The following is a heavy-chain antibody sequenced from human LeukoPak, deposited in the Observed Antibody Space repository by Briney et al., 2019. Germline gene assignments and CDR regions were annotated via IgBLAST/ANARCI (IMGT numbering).Heavy chain of an antibody. D-gene: IGHD1-26*01. CDR3: ARHGRVGAPPAVY. CDR2: IYYSGST. V-gene: IGHV4-59*01. Sequence: SETLSLTCTVSGGSISSYYWSWIRQPPGKGLEWIGYIYYSGSTNYNTSLKSRVTISVDTSKNQFYLKLSSVTAADTAVYYCARHGRVGAPPAVYWGQGTLVTVSS. CDR1: GGSISSYY. J-gene: IGHJ4*02.